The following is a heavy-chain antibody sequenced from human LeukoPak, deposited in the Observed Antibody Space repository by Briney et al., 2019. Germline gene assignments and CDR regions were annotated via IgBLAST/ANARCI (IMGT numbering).Heavy chain of an antibody. D-gene: IGHD6-13*01. CDR2: IYYSGST. CDR1: GGSISSSSYY. J-gene: IGHJ6*03. Sequence: SETLSLTCTVSGGSISSSSYYWGWIRQPPGKGLEWIGSIYYSGSTYYNPSLKSRVTISVDTSKNQFSLKLSSVTAADTAVYYCARGMMEQQLLGYYYYMDVWGKGTTVTVSS. V-gene: IGHV4-39*07. CDR3: ARGMMEQQLLGYYYYMDV.